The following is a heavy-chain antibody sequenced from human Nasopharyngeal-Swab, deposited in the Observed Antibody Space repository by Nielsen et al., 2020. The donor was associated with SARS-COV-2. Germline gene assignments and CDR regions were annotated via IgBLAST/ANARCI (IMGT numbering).Heavy chain of an antibody. V-gene: IGHV3-33*01. CDR3: AAAPSGDYGGY. D-gene: IGHD4-23*01. CDR2: IWYDGSNK. J-gene: IGHJ4*02. Sequence: GGSLRLSCAASGFIFSNYGMHWVRQAPGKGLEWVAVIWYDGSNKYYAGSVKGRFTISRDNSKNTLYLQMNSLRADDTAVYYCAAAPSGDYGGYWGQGTLVTVS. CDR1: GFIFSNYG.